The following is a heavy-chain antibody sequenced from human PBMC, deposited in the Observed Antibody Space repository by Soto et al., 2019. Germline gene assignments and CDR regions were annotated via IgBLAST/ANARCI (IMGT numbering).Heavy chain of an antibody. CDR3: ARGVLMVYAIEPLDAFDI. CDR2: IYYSGST. CDR1: GGSISSGGYY. J-gene: IGHJ3*02. V-gene: IGHV4-31*03. D-gene: IGHD2-8*01. Sequence: NPSETLSLTCTVSGGSISSGGYYWSWIRQHPGKGLEWIGYIYYSGSTYYNPSLKSRVTISVDTSKNQFSLKLSSVTAADTAVYYCARGVLMVYAIEPLDAFDIWGQGTMVTVSS.